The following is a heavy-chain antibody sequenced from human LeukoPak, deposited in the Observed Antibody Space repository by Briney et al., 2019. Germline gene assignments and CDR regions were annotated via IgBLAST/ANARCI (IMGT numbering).Heavy chain of an antibody. CDR1: GFTFSSYS. D-gene: IGHD3-16*01. J-gene: IGHJ4*02. Sequence: GGSLRLSCAASGFTFSSYSMNWVRQAPGKGLEWVSYISSSSSTIYYADSVKGRFTISRDNAKNSLYLQMNSLRAEDTAVYYCARVSVAYGVDYWGQGTLVTVSS. CDR3: ARVSVAYGVDY. CDR2: ISSSSSTI. V-gene: IGHV3-48*01.